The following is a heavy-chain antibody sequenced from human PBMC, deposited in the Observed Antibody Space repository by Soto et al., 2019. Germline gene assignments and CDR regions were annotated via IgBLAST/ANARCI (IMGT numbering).Heavy chain of an antibody. Sequence: ASVKVSCKASGYTFTSYYMHWVRQAPGQGLEWMGIINPSGGSTSYAQKFQGRVTMTRDTSTSTVYMELSSLRSEDTAVYYCAREYYDILTGPMGNFDYWGQGTLVTVSS. D-gene: IGHD3-9*01. V-gene: IGHV1-46*03. J-gene: IGHJ4*02. CDR2: INPSGGST. CDR3: AREYYDILTGPMGNFDY. CDR1: GYTFTSYY.